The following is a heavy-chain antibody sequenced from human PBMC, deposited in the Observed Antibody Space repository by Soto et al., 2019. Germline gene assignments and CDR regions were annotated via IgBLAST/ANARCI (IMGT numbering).Heavy chain of an antibody. Sequence: QVQLQESGPGLVKPSQTLSLTCTVSGGSISSGDYYWTWIRQSPGKGLEWIGYIYYSGSTYYNPSLKSRVTISVDTSKNHFSLKLLSVTAADTAVYYCASRRSRGRALLFDPWGQGTLVTVSS. CDR3: ASRRSRGRALLFDP. J-gene: IGHJ5*02. CDR2: IYYSGST. V-gene: IGHV4-30-4*01. D-gene: IGHD1-26*01. CDR1: GGSISSGDYY.